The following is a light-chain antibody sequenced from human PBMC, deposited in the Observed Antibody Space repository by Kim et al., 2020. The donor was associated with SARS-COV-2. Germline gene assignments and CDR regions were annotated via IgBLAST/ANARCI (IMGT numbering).Light chain of an antibody. CDR2: DNN. CDR3: GTWDSSLSAAV. J-gene: IGLJ7*01. CDR1: SSNIGNNY. Sequence: GQKVTIACSGSSSNIGNNYVSWYQQLPGAAPKLLIFDNNERPSGMPARFSGSKSGTSATLGITGLQTGDEADYYCGTWDSSLSAAVFGGGTQLTVL. V-gene: IGLV1-51*01.